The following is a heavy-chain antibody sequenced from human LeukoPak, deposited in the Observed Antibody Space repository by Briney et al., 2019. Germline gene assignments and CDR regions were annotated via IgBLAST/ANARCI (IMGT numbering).Heavy chain of an antibody. CDR3: AKILSDTNGWYHFDY. V-gene: IGHV3-66*01. CDR1: GFTVSSNY. D-gene: IGHD6-19*01. CDR2: IYGAGTT. Sequence: GGSLRLSCAASGFTVSSNYMSWVRQAPGKGLEWVPIIYGAGTTNYADSVKGRFTISRDSSTNTLYLQMNSLRAGDTAVYFCAKILSDTNGWYHFDYWGQGALVTVSS. J-gene: IGHJ4*02.